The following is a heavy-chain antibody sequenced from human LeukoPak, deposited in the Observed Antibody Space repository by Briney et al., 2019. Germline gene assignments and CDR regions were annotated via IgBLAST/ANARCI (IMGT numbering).Heavy chain of an antibody. Sequence: PSETLSLTCTVSGGSIDSRSYYWDWIRQAPGKGLEWIGTIYHSGSTEYNPSLKSRVAIFVDTSKTQFSLILHSVAAADTAVSYCARRSEFDNTHYHYFDYWGQGALVTVSS. CDR2: IYHSGST. J-gene: IGHJ4*02. CDR3: ARRSEFDNTHYHYFDY. V-gene: IGHV4-39*01. D-gene: IGHD2-15*01. CDR1: GGSIDSRSYY.